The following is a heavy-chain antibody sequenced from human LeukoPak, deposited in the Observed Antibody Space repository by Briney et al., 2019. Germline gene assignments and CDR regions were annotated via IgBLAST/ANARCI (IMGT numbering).Heavy chain of an antibody. CDR3: AGTECSSTSCYFDWFDP. Sequence: PSQTLSLTCTVSGGSISSGGYYWSWIRQHPGKGLEWIGYIYYSGSTYYNPSLKSRVTISVDTSKNQFSLKLSSVTAADTAVYYCAGTECSSTSCYFDWFDPWGQGTLVTVSS. CDR1: GGSISSGGYY. CDR2: IYYSGST. D-gene: IGHD2-2*01. J-gene: IGHJ5*02. V-gene: IGHV4-31*03.